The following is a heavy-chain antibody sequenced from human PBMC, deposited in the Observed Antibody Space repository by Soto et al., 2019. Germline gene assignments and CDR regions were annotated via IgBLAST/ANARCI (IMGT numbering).Heavy chain of an antibody. V-gene: IGHV3-7*01. J-gene: IGHJ4*02. CDR1: GFTFSTAW. CDR3: VRDRGYNAFDY. CDR2: VKEDGSEK. Sequence: GGSLTLSCAASGFTFSTAWTNCVRQAGGEGLVWVAGVKEDGSEKYYVDSVKGRITISKDNAENSLELHMNRLRVEDTAVYCCVRDRGYNAFDYWGLGTLVTVSS. D-gene: IGHD5-18*01.